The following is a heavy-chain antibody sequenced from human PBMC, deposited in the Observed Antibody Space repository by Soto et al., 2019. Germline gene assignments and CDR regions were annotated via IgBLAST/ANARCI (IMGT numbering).Heavy chain of an antibody. V-gene: IGHV3-7*01. J-gene: IGHJ5*02. CDR2: IKEDGSEK. D-gene: IGHD6-13*01. CDR3: ARDFQPNYGSSWAHH. Sequence: GGSLRLSCTGSGFTFSSYWMSWVRQAPGKGLKWVANIKEDGSEKNYVDSVQGRLTISRDNAKNILYLQMNSLRADDTAVYYCARDFQPNYGSSWAHHWGQGALVTVSS. CDR1: GFTFSSYW.